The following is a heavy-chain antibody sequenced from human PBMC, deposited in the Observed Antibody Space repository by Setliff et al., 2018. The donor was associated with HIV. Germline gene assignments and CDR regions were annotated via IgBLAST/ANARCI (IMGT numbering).Heavy chain of an antibody. CDR1: GGSISSYY. CDR2: IFASGSS. Sequence: SETLSLTCTVSGGSISSYYWSWIRQPPGKGLEWIGYIFASGSSLYNPSLQSRVSISIDTSKNQFSLELSSVTAADTAVYYCARRIDNSGSLPAKNWFDTWGQGRLVTVSS. CDR3: ARRIDNSGSLPAKNWFDT. V-gene: IGHV4-4*09. D-gene: IGHD3-10*01. J-gene: IGHJ5*02.